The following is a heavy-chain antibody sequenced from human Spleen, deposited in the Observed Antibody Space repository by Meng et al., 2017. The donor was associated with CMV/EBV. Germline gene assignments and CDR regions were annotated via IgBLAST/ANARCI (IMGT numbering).Heavy chain of an antibody. V-gene: IGHV3-7*01. CDR1: GLTFSSYW. CDR3: ARFHSSSDPGVYYYYYYGMDV. J-gene: IGHJ6*02. CDR2: IKQDGSEK. D-gene: IGHD6-6*01. Sequence: GESLKISCAASGLTFSSYWMSWVRQAQGKGLEWVANIKQDGSEKYYVDSVKGRFTISRENAKNSLYLQMNSLRAEDTAVYYCARFHSSSDPGVYYYYYYGMDVWGQGTTVTVSS.